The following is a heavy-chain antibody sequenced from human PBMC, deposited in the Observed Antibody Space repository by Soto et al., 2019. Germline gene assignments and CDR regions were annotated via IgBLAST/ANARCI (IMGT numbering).Heavy chain of an antibody. D-gene: IGHD1-1*01. J-gene: IGHJ6*02. Sequence: QVQLEQSGAEVKKPGSSVKVSCKASGGTFRNSAISWVRQAPGQGLEWMGGIMPIFPTPDYAQKFQGRVTITADEYTSTAYMELSGLRSDDTAVYFCARDNDRPQLGGNYYYILDVWGHGTTVTVSS. CDR1: GGTFRNSA. V-gene: IGHV1-69*12. CDR2: IMPIFPTP. CDR3: ARDNDRPQLGGNYYYILDV.